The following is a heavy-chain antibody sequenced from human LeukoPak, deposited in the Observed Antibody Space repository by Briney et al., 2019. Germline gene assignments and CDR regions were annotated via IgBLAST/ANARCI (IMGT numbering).Heavy chain of an antibody. J-gene: IGHJ4*02. D-gene: IGHD3-10*01. CDR2: ISYTGTT. CDR3: AREGPHGSGIYYNPLDY. Sequence: NPSETLSLTCTVSGGSIGSSAYSWGWIRQPPGKGLERIGSISYTGTTYYNPSLKSRVTISLDTSKNQFSLKLISVTAADTALYYCAREGPHGSGIYYNPLDYWGQGALVIVSS. V-gene: IGHV4-39*02. CDR1: GGSIGSSAYS.